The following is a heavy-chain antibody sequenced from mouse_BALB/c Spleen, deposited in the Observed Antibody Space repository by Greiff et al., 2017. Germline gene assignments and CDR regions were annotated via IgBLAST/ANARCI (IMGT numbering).Heavy chain of an antibody. V-gene: IGHV1-7*01. D-gene: IGHD1-1*01. Sequence: QVQLQQSGAELAKPGASVKMSCKASGYTFTSYWMHWVKQRPGQGLEWIGYLNPSTGYTRYNQKFKDKATLTADKSSSTAYMQLSSLTSEDSAVYYCARALRFWGQGTTLTVSA. CDR2: LNPSTGYT. J-gene: IGHJ2*01. CDR1: GYTFTSYW. CDR3: ARALRF.